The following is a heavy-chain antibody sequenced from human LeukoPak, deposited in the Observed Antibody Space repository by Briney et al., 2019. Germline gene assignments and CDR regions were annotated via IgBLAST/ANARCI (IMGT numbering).Heavy chain of an antibody. V-gene: IGHV1-69*13. Sequence: VASVKVSXKASGGTFSSYAISWVRQAPGQGLEWMGGIIPIFGTANYAQKFQGRVTITADESTSTAYMELSSLRSEDTAVYYCARYDMKDYDFWSGYFDYWGQGTLVTVSS. CDR1: GGTFSSYA. J-gene: IGHJ4*02. D-gene: IGHD3-3*01. CDR3: ARYDMKDYDFWSGYFDY. CDR2: IIPIFGTA.